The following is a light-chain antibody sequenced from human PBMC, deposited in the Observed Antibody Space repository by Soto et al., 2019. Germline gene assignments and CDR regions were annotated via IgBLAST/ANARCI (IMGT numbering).Light chain of an antibody. CDR2: EVS. Sequence: QSALTQPASVSGSPGQSITISCTGTSSDVGSYNLVSWYQQHPGKAPKLMIYEVSNRPSGVSNRFSGSKSGNTASLTISGLQAEDEADYYCSSFTSGSTLFGTGTKLTVL. J-gene: IGLJ1*01. V-gene: IGLV2-14*02. CDR3: SSFTSGSTL. CDR1: SSDVGSYNL.